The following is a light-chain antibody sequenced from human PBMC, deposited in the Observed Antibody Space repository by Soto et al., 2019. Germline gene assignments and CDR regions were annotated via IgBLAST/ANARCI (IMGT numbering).Light chain of an antibody. Sequence: EIVMTQSPATLSVSPGERVTLSCRASQSVSSNLAWDQQKPGQPPRLLIYGASTRATGIPARFSGSGSGTEFTLTISSLQSEDFAVYYCQQYNGWPPWTFGQGTKVEI. CDR2: GAS. CDR1: QSVSSN. CDR3: QQYNGWPPWT. J-gene: IGKJ1*01. V-gene: IGKV3-15*01.